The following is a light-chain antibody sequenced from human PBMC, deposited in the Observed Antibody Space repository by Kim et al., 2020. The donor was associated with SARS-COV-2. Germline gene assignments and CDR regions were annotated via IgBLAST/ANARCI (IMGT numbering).Light chain of an antibody. CDR1: SGSIDDNY. CDR2: EDD. V-gene: IGLV6-57*03. Sequence: GKTVTISCTRSSGSIDDNYVQWYQQRPGGVPTTVIYEDDQRPSGVSYRFSGSIDNSSNSASLTISGLRTEDEAYYYCQSYNRDNVIFGGGTQLTVL. CDR3: QSYNRDNVI. J-gene: IGLJ2*01.